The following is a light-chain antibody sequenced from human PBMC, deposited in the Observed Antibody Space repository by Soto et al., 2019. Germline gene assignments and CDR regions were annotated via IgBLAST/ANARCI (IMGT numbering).Light chain of an antibody. Sequence: DIQMTQSPSSLSASVGDRVTITCQASQDISNNLNWYQQKPGKAPKLLIYDASNLETGVPARFSGSGSGTDFTFNISRLQPEDIATYYCKQYDNPPRTFGGGTKVEIK. CDR3: KQYDNPPRT. CDR2: DAS. V-gene: IGKV1-33*01. CDR1: QDISNN. J-gene: IGKJ4*01.